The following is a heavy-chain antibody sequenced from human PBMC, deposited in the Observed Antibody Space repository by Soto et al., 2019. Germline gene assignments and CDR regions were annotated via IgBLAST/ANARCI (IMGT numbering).Heavy chain of an antibody. CDR1: GDTFNFYS. CDR2: INPILSMS. CDR3: ASSYGSGYRAFDS. V-gene: IGHV1-69*02. J-gene: IGHJ4*02. Sequence: QVQLVQSGAVVKKPGSSVRVSCKASGDTFNFYSINWVRQAPGLGLEWMGRINPILSMSNYAQRFQGRVTMTADKSTSTAYMELSSLRSEDTAMYYCASSYGSGYRAFDSWGQGALVTVSS. D-gene: IGHD3-10*01.